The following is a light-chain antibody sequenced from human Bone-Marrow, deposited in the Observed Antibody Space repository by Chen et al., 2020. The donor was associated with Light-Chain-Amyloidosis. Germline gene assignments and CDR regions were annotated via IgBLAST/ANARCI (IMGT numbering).Light chain of an antibody. CDR3: QAADSSGTYEVI. Sequence: SYELTQPPSVSVSPGQTARITCSGDDLPTKYAYWYQQKPGQAPVLVIHRDTERPSGISERFSGSRSGKTATLTIRGVQAEDEAEYHCQAADSSGTYEVIFGGGTKLTVL. CDR1: DLPTKY. V-gene: IGLV3-25*03. J-gene: IGLJ2*01. CDR2: RDT.